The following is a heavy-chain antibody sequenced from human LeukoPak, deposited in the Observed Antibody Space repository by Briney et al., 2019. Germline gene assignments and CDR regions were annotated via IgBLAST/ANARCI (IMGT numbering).Heavy chain of an antibody. Sequence: PGGSLRLSCAASGFTFSNYGMHWVRQAPGKGLEWVGVISFDGNNKYYTDSVKGRLTISRDNSQNTLYLQMNSLRVEDTAVYYCAKVGIVGATSYYFDYWGQGTLVIVSS. CDR1: GFTFSNYG. V-gene: IGHV3-30*18. CDR3: AKVGIVGATSYYFDY. J-gene: IGHJ4*02. D-gene: IGHD1-26*01. CDR2: ISFDGNNK.